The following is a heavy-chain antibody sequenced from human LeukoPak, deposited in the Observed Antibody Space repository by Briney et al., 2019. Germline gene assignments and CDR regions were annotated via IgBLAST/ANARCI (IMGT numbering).Heavy chain of an antibody. V-gene: IGHV3-21*01. CDR1: GFTFSSYS. D-gene: IGHD3-9*01. CDR3: ARDRYFDWLSRGFDP. Sequence: GGSLRLSCAASGFTFSSYSMNWVRQAPGKGLEWVSSISSSSSYIYYADSVKGRFTISRDNAKNSLYLQTNSLRAEDTAVYYCARDRYFDWLSRGFDPWGQGTLVTVSS. J-gene: IGHJ5*02. CDR2: ISSSSSYI.